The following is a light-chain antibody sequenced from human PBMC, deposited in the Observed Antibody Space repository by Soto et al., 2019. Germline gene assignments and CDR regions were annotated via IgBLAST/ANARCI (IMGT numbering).Light chain of an antibody. CDR1: QDIAIY. CDR3: QQLRMYPST. CDR2: AAS. V-gene: IGKV1-9*01. J-gene: IGKJ4*01. Sequence: IQLTHSPSSLSASVVDRVTITCRASQDIAIYLAWYQQKPGEAPKLLIYAASTLYGGVPSRFSGSGSGTDFALTITSLQAEDFATYYCQQLRMYPSTFGGGTKV.